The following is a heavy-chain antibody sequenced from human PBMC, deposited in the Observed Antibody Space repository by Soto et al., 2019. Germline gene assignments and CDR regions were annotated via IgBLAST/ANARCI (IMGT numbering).Heavy chain of an antibody. Sequence: PGGSLRLSCAASGFTFSSYSMDWARQAPGKGLEWVSSISGSGGSTYYADSVKGRFTISRDNSKNTLYLQMNSLRGEDTAVYHCARGPLGRGVTTDYWGQGTLVTVSS. V-gene: IGHV3-23*01. D-gene: IGHD4-17*01. CDR3: ARGPLGRGVTTDY. CDR2: ISGSGGST. CDR1: GFTFSSYS. J-gene: IGHJ4*02.